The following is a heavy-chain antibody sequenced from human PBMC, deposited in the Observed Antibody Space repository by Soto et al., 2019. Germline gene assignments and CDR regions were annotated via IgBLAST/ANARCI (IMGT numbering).Heavy chain of an antibody. D-gene: IGHD2-2*01. CDR1: GFAFNNYG. J-gene: IGHJ4*02. CDR3: AREDSIIIPAVSDF. V-gene: IGHV3-21*01. CDR2: ISKSDYT. Sequence: SLRLSCTVSGFAFNNYGINWVRQAPGKGLEWVSSISKSDYTYYSDSVKGRFTISRDNAKNSVSLQMNTLRVEDTAVYYCAREDSIIIPAVSDFWGQGTLVTVSS.